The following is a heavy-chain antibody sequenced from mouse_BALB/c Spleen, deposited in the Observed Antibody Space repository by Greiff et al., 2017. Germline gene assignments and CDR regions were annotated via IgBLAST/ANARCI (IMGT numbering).Heavy chain of an antibody. Sequence: EVQLVESGGGLVKPGGSLKLSCAASGFTFSSYAMSWVRQTPEKRLEWVASISSGGSTYYPDSVKGRFTISRDNARNILYLQMSSLRSEDTAMYYCARGIYYGYGPFAYWGQGTLVTVSA. D-gene: IGHD2-2*01. CDR1: GFTFSSYA. CDR3: ARGIYYGYGPFAY. J-gene: IGHJ3*01. CDR2: ISSGGST. V-gene: IGHV5-6-5*01.